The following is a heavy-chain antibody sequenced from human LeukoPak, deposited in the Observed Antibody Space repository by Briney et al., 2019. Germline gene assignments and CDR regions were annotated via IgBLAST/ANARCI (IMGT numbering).Heavy chain of an antibody. J-gene: IGHJ3*02. Sequence: SVKVSCKASGGTFSSYVINWVRQAPGQGLEWMGGIIPIFGTANYAQKLQGRVTMTTDTSTSTAYMELRSLRSDDTAVYYCAIKNWNYGAFDIWGQGTMVTVSS. V-gene: IGHV1-69*05. CDR1: GGTFSSYV. D-gene: IGHD1-7*01. CDR3: AIKNWNYGAFDI. CDR2: IIPIFGTA.